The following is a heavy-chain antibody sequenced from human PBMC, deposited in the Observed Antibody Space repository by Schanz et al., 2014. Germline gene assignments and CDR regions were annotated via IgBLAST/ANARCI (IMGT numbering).Heavy chain of an antibody. CDR2: IKRDGSEK. Sequence: LVQSGGSLRLSCAASGFSFSSYSLNWVRQAPGKGLEWVANIKRDGSEKNYLDSVKGRFTISRDNAKNSLFLQMNSLRAEDTAVYYCLAPDYGMDVWGQGTTVTVSS. J-gene: IGHJ6*02. V-gene: IGHV3-7*01. CDR1: GFSFSSYS. CDR3: LAPDYGMDV.